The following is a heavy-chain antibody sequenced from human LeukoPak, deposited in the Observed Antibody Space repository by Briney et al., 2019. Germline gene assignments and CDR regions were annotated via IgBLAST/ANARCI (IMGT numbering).Heavy chain of an antibody. Sequence: GGSLRLSCAVSGFTFSSYGMHWVRQAPGKGLEWVAFIRYDGSNKYYADSVKGRFTISRDNSKNTLYLQMNSLRAEDTAVYYCAKAHFVDERVPAATPADYWGQGTLVTVSS. V-gene: IGHV3-30*02. CDR2: IRYDGSNK. D-gene: IGHD2-2*01. CDR1: GFTFSSYG. J-gene: IGHJ4*02. CDR3: AKAHFVDERVPAATPADY.